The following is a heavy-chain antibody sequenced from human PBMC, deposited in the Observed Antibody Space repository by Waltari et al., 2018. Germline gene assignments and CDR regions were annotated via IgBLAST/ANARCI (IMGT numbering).Heavy chain of an antibody. V-gene: IGHV4-59*01. D-gene: IGHD1-26*01. Sequence: QVQLQESGPGLVKPSETLSLTCTVPGGSISSYYWSWIRQPPGKGLEWIGYIYYSGSTNYNPSLKSRVTISVDTSKNQFSLKLSSVTAADTAVYYCARGSGSLGYWGQGTLVTVSS. CDR3: ARGSGSLGY. J-gene: IGHJ4*02. CDR2: IYYSGST. CDR1: GGSISSYY.